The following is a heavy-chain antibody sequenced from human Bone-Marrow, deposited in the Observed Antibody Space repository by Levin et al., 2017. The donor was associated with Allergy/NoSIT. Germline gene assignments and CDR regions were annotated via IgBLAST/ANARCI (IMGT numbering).Heavy chain of an antibody. J-gene: IGHJ4*02. CDR2: ITSSSSYI. V-gene: IGHV3-21*01. CDR3: AKDRPQATDYYDSSGSLDY. D-gene: IGHD3-22*01. Sequence: GGSLRLSCAASGFTFSTYTMNWVRQAPGKGLDWVSSITSSSSYIYYADSVKGRFTISRDNAKNSLYLQMNSLRAEDTAIYYCAKDRPQATDYYDSSGSLDYWGRGTLVTVSS. CDR1: GFTFSTYT.